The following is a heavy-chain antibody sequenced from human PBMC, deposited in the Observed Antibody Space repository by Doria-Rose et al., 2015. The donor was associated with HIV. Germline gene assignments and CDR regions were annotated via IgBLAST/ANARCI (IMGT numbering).Heavy chain of an antibody. Sequence: QVQLVQSGSEVKKPAASVKVYCKASGYRFTDYYMHWVRQAPGQGLEWMGWINPYSGGTNYARKFQGRVTMTRDTSISTAYMELSRLRSDDAAVYYCARGGSCSGSGCVGNTAYYFYHMDVWGEGTTVTVSS. CDR3: ARGGSCSGSGCVGNTAYYFYHMDV. CDR2: INPYSGGT. V-gene: IGHV1-2*02. D-gene: IGHD2-15*01. CDR1: GYRFTDYY. J-gene: IGHJ6*03.